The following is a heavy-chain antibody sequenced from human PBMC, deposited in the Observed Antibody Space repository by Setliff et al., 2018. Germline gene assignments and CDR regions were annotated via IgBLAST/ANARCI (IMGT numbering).Heavy chain of an antibody. J-gene: IGHJ6*03. CDR2: ITSSGTTT. V-gene: IGHV3-11*01. CDR1: GFTFSDYY. Sequence: PGGSLRLSCAASGFTFSDYYMSWIRQAPGKGLEWVSYITSSGTTTFYTDSVKGRFSNSRDNAKNSLYLQMNSLRAEDTAVYYCAKLVWLTTWYYMDVWGKGTTVTVSS. CDR3: AKLVWLTTWYYMDV. D-gene: IGHD5-18*01.